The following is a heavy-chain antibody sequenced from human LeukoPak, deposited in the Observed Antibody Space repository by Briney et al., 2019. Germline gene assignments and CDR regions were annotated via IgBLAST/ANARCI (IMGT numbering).Heavy chain of an antibody. CDR3: ATVTQENDAFDI. D-gene: IGHD1-14*01. CDR2: FDPEDGET. CDR1: GYTLTELS. J-gene: IGHJ3*02. V-gene: IGHV1-24*01. Sequence: ASVKVSCKVSGYTLTELSMHWVRQAPGKGLEWMGGFDPEDGETIYAQKFQGRATMTEDTSTDTAYMELSSLRSEDTAVYYCATVTQENDAFDIWGQGTMVTVSS.